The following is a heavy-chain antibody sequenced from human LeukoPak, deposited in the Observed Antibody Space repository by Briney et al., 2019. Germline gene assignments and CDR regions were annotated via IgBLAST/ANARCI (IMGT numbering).Heavy chain of an antibody. V-gene: IGHV3-21*01. J-gene: IGHJ5*02. CDR3: ARDSSNYERWFDP. Sequence: GGSLRLSCAASGFTFSSYSMNWVRQAAGKGLEWVSSISSSSSYIYYADSVKGRFTISRDNAKNSLYLQMNSLRAEDTAVYYCARDSSNYERWFDPWGQGTLVTVSS. D-gene: IGHD4-11*01. CDR1: GFTFSSYS. CDR2: ISSSSSYI.